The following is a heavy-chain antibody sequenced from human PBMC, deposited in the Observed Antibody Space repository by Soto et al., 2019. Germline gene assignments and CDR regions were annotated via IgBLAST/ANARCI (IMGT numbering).Heavy chain of an antibody. CDR2: IYPGDSDT. V-gene: IGHV5-51*01. D-gene: IGHD3-9*01. J-gene: IGHJ3*02. CDR3: AREIYFDWFHDAFDI. Sequence: GESLKISCKGSGYSFTSYWIGWVRQMPGKGLEWMGIIYPGDSDTRYSPSFQGQVTISADKSISTAYLQWSSLKASDTAMYYCAREIYFDWFHDAFDIWGQGTMVTVSS. CDR1: GYSFTSYW.